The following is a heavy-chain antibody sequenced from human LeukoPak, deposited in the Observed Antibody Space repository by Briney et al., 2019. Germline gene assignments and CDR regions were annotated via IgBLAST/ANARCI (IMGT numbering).Heavy chain of an antibody. V-gene: IGHV3-21*04. CDR3: ARVGGSYDPSRSTYFDY. Sequence: GGSLRLSCAASGFTFSSYSMNWVRQAPGKGLEWVSSISSSSSYIYYADSVKGRFTISRDNAKNSLYLQMNSLRAEDTAVYYCARVGGSYDPSRSTYFDYWGQGTLVTVSS. CDR1: GFTFSSYS. CDR2: ISSSSSYI. J-gene: IGHJ4*02. D-gene: IGHD5-18*01.